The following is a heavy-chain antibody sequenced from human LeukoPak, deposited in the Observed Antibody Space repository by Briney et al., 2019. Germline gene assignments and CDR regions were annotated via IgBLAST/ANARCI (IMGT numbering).Heavy chain of an antibody. CDR2: IIPIIGTA. Sequence: SVKLSFKASGGTFSSYAISWVRHAPGQGLEWVGGIIPIIGTANYEQKFQGRVTITADESTGTAYMELSSLRSEDTAVYYCATRDILTGYYSYYYMDVWGKGTTVTVSS. V-gene: IGHV1-69*13. D-gene: IGHD3-9*01. CDR3: ATRDILTGYYSYYYMDV. CDR1: GGTFSSYA. J-gene: IGHJ6*03.